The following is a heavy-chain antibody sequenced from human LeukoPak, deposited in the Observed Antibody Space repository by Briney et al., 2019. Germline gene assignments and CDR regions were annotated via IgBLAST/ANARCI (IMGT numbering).Heavy chain of an antibody. CDR1: GFTFSSYG. CDR3: ARMRLTIFVHWFDP. J-gene: IGHJ5*02. Sequence: GGSLRLSCAASGFTFSSYGMHWVRQAPGKGLEWVAVIWYDGSNKYYADSVKGRFTISRDNSKNTLYLQMNSLRAEDTAVYYCARMRLTIFVHWFDPWGQGTLVTVSS. V-gene: IGHV3-33*01. D-gene: IGHD3-3*01. CDR2: IWYDGSNK.